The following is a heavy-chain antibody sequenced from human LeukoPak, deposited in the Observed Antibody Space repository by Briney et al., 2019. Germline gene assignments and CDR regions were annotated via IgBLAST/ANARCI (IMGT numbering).Heavy chain of an antibody. CDR3: ALPDYYYDSSGINDAFDI. V-gene: IGHV4-34*01. CDR1: GGSFSGYY. Sequence: SETLSLTCAVYGGSFSGYYWSWIRQPPGKGLEWIGEINHSGSTNYNPSLKSRVTISVDTSKNQFSLKLSSVTAADTAVYYCALPDYYYDSSGINDAFDIWGQGTMVTVSS. CDR2: INHSGST. D-gene: IGHD3-22*01. J-gene: IGHJ3*02.